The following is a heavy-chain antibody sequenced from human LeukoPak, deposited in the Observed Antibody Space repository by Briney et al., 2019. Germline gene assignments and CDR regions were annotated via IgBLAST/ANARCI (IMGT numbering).Heavy chain of an antibody. V-gene: IGHV3-48*02. CDR1: GFTFSIYA. CDR2: ISSSSSTI. Sequence: GGSLRLSCAASGFTFSIYAMNWVRQAPGKGLEWVSHISSSSSTIYYGDSVKGRFTISRDNAKNSLYLQMNSLRDEDTAVYYCARERDSSSWYAFDIWGQGTMVTVSS. J-gene: IGHJ3*02. D-gene: IGHD6-13*01. CDR3: ARERDSSSWYAFDI.